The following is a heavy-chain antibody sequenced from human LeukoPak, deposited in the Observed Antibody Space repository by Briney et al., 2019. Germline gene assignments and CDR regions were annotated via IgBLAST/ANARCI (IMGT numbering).Heavy chain of an antibody. Sequence: ASVKVSCKAPGYTFTSYDINWVRQATGQGLEWMGWMNPNSGNTGYAQKFQGRVTMTRNTSISTAYMELSSLRSEDTAVYYCARAKPRRYSYGFDYWGQGTLVTVSS. J-gene: IGHJ4*02. D-gene: IGHD5-18*01. CDR1: GYTFTSYD. CDR2: MNPNSGNT. V-gene: IGHV1-8*01. CDR3: ARAKPRRYSYGFDY.